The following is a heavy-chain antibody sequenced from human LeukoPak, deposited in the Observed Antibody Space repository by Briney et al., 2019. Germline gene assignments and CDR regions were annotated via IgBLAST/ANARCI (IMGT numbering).Heavy chain of an antibody. D-gene: IGHD3-3*01. CDR3: ARQPSPHYDFWSGSWDYYYGMDV. J-gene: IGHJ6*02. CDR1: GYTFTSYY. CDR2: INPSGGST. Sequence: ASVKVSCKASGYTFTSYYMHWVRQAPGQGLEWMGIINPSGGSTSYAQKFQGRVTMTRNTSISTAYMELSSLRSEDTAVYYCARQPSPHYDFWSGSWDYYYGMDVWGQGTTVTVSS. V-gene: IGHV1-46*01.